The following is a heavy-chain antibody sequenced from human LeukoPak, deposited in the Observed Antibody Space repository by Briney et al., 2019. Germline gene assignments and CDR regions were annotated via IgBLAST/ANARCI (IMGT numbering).Heavy chain of an antibody. CDR3: AKCYAIFGPPMGN. V-gene: IGHV3-48*03. CDR1: GFIFSSYE. J-gene: IGHJ4*02. CDR2: ISSSGSAT. D-gene: IGHD3-3*01. Sequence: GGSLRLSCAASGFIFSSYEMNWVRQAPGKGLEWVSYISSSGSATYYADSVKGRFTISRDNSKNTLYLQMNSLRAEDTAVYYCAKCYAIFGPPMGNWGQGTLVTVSS.